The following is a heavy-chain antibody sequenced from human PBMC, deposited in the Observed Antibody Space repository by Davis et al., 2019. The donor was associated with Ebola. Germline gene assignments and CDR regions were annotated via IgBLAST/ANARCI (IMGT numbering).Heavy chain of an antibody. CDR2: INQDGSWK. J-gene: IGHJ4*02. Sequence: GESLKISCAASGFSVSSNYMSWVRQAPGKGLEWVANINQDGSWKNYLDSVKGRFTISRDNTKNSLYLQMNSLRAEDSAVYYCAGAGADYWGQGTLVTVSS. CDR3: AGAGADY. CDR1: GFSVSSNY. D-gene: IGHD3-10*01. V-gene: IGHV3-7*04.